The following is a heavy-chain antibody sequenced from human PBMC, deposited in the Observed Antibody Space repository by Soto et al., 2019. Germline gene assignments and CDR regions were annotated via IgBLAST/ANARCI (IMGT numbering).Heavy chain of an antibody. J-gene: IGHJ4*02. CDR3: ARGPYSSGSYVIDS. CDR2: LYSSGNT. CDR1: GASISAYG. Sequence: QVQLQESGPGLVKPSETLSLTCTVSGASISAYGWSWIRQPAGRGLEWIGRLYSSGNTNYNPSFKSRLSMSPDTSNNPFSLNLRSAIAADTAVYYCARGPYSSGSYVIDSWGQGTLVTVSS. D-gene: IGHD6-19*01. V-gene: IGHV4-4*07.